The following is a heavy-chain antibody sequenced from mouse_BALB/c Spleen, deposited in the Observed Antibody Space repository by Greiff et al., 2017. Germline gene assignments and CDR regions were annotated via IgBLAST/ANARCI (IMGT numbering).Heavy chain of an antibody. D-gene: IGHD4-1*01. CDR1: GYTFTDYV. Sequence: VKLVESGPELVKPGASVKMSCKASGYTFTDYVISWVKQRTGQGLEWIGEIYPGSGSTYYNEKFKGKATLTADKSSNTAYMQLSSLTSEDSAVYFCARGRSGRYYAMDYWGQGTSVTVSS. J-gene: IGHJ4*01. CDR3: ARGRSGRYYAMDY. V-gene: IGHV1-77*01. CDR2: IYPGSGST.